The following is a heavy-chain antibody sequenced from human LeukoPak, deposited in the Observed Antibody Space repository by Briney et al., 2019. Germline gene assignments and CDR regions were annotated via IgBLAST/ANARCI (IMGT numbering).Heavy chain of an antibody. Sequence: GGSLRLSCVASGFAPSKDWMHWVRQVPGEGLEWVSRISTDGRTTGYADSVKGRFTISRDNAKNTLFLEMNNLKVEDTAVYYCASFGQQWLESYWGLGTVVTVSS. D-gene: IGHD6-19*01. CDR2: ISTDGRTT. CDR1: GFAPSKDW. J-gene: IGHJ4*02. V-gene: IGHV3-74*01. CDR3: ASFGQQWLESY.